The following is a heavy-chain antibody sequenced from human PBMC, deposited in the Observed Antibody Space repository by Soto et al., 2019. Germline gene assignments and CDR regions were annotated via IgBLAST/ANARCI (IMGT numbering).Heavy chain of an antibody. J-gene: IGHJ4*02. V-gene: IGHV1-18*04. Sequence: ASVKVSCKASGYTFTGFHIHWVRQAPGQGLEWMGWISAYNGNTNYAQKLQGRVTMTTDTSTSTAYMELRSLRSDDTAVYYCARDLPPVEYWGQGTLVTVSS. CDR1: GYTFTGFH. CDR2: ISAYNGNT. CDR3: ARDLPPVEY.